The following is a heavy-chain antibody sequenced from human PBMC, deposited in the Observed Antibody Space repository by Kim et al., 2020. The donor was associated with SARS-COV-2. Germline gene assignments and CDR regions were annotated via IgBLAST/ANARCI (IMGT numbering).Heavy chain of an antibody. J-gene: IGHJ6*03. D-gene: IGHD2-8*01. V-gene: IGHV4-59*08. CDR3: GRIGVYLDV. CDR1: GASINNNY. Sequence: SETLSLTCTVSGASINNNYWTWIRQSPEKGLEWIGYIHSTGTTEYNPSLEGRVTLSIDTSRNQFSLTLRSVTAADTAMYFCGRIGVYLDVWGKGTTVTVSS. CDR2: IHSTGTT.